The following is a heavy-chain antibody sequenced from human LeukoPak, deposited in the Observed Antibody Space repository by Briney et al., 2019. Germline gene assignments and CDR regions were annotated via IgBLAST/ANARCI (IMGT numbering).Heavy chain of an antibody. J-gene: IGHJ4*02. CDR2: IKQDGSEK. V-gene: IGHV3-7*03. Sequence: GGPLRLSCAASGFTFSSFWMSWVRQAPGKGLEWVANIKQDGSEKYYVDSVKGRFTISRDNAKNSLYLQMNSLRAEDTAVYYCATLPTMVRGVISDYWGQGTLVTVSS. D-gene: IGHD3-10*01. CDR3: ATLPTMVRGVISDY. CDR1: GFTFSSFW.